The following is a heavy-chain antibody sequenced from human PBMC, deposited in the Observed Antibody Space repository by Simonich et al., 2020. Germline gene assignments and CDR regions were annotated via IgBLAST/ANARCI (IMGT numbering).Heavy chain of an antibody. CDR1: GYTFTGYY. V-gene: IGHV1-2*06. CDR2: TNPNRGAT. J-gene: IGHJ6*03. CDR3: ARDLRGSYYYYYYMDV. D-gene: IGHD1-26*01. Sequence: QVQLVQSGAEVKKPGASVKVSCKASGYTFTGYYMHWVRQAPGQGLEWMGRTNPNRGATTYAKKFQGRGTMTRDPSISTAYMELSRLRSDDTAVYYCARDLRGSYYYYYYMDVWGKGTTVTVSS.